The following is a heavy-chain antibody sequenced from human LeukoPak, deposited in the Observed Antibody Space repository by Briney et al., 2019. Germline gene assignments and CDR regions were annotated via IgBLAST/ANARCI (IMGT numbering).Heavy chain of an antibody. CDR3: ARAPGYCSSTSCYTDYYYGMDV. V-gene: IGHV1-18*01. CDR1: GSTCTSYG. CDR2: ISAYNGNT. D-gene: IGHD2-2*02. Sequence: ASQKSSCKAPGSTCTSYGIRWVQQAPGQGLAWMGWISAYNGNTNYAQKLQGRVTMTTDTSTSTAYMELRSLRSDDTAVYYCARAPGYCSSTSCYTDYYYGMDVWGQGTPVTVSS. J-gene: IGHJ6*02.